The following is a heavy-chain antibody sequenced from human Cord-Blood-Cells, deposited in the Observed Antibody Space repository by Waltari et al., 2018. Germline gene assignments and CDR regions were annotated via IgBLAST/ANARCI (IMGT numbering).Heavy chain of an antibody. CDR2: IIPILGIA. D-gene: IGHD2-2*02. V-gene: IGHV1-69*09. CDR1: GGTFSSYA. Sequence: QVQLVQSGAEVKKPGSSVKVSCKASGGTFSSYAISWVRQAPGQGLEWMGSIIPILGIANYAQKFQGRVTITADKSTSTAYMGLSSLRSEDTAVYYCATQPAAIEDESYYFDYWGQGTLVTVSS. CDR3: ATQPAAIEDESYYFDY. J-gene: IGHJ4*02.